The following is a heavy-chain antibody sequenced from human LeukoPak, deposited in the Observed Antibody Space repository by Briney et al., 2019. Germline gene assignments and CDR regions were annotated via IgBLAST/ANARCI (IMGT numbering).Heavy chain of an antibody. CDR2: IYYSGST. Sequence: SETLSLTCTVSGGSISSYYWSWIRQPPGKGLEWIGYIYYSGSTNYIPSLKRRLTISVDTSKNQFSLKLSSVTAADTAVYYCARTYGSSGLGYFDLWGRGTLVTVSS. CDR1: GGSISSYY. V-gene: IGHV4-59*01. D-gene: IGHD6-13*01. J-gene: IGHJ2*01. CDR3: ARTYGSSGLGYFDL.